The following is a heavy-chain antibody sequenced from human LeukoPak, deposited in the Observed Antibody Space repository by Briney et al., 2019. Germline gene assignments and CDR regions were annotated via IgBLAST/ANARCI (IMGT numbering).Heavy chain of an antibody. CDR2: IKQNGNEK. CDR3: VREDRSCYYY. Sequence: GGSLRLSCAASGFSFSSWWMSWVRQAPGKGLEWVANIKQNGNEKYYVDSVKGRFTISRDNDKNSLYLQMNSLRAEDTAVYYCVREDRSCYYYWGQGTLVTVSS. V-gene: IGHV3-7*03. D-gene: IGHD2-15*01. J-gene: IGHJ4*02. CDR1: GFSFSSWW.